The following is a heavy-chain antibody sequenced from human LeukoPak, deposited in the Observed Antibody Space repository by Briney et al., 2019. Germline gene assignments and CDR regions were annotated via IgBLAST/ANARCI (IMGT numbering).Heavy chain of an antibody. CDR2: MNPNSGNT. CDR3: ARAYSSGWYGQADAFDI. J-gene: IGHJ3*02. D-gene: IGHD6-19*01. CDR1: GYTFTSYD. Sequence: ASVKVSCKASGYTFTSYDINWVRQATGQGLEWMGWMNPNSGNTDYAQKFQGRVTMTRNTSISTAYMELSSLRSEDTAVYYCARAYSSGWYGQADAFDIWGQGTMVTVSS. V-gene: IGHV1-8*01.